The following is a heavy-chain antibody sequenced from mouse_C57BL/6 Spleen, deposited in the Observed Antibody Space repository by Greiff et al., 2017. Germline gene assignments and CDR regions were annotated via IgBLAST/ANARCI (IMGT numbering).Heavy chain of an antibody. D-gene: IGHD2-4*01. V-gene: IGHV1-26*01. J-gene: IGHJ3*01. CDR1: GYTFTDYY. CDR3: ARDTYYDYGAWFAY. Sequence: EVKLMESGPELVKPGASVKISCKASGYTFTDYYMNWVKQSHGKSLEWIGDINPNNGGTSYNQKFKGKATLTVDKSSSTAYMELRSLTSEDSAVYYCARDTYYDYGAWFAYWGQGTLVTVSA. CDR2: INPNNGGT.